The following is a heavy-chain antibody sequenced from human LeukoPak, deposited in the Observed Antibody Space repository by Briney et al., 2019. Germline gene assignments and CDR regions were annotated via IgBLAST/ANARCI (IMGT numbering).Heavy chain of an antibody. V-gene: IGHV3-21*01. CDR1: GFPFRAYS. D-gene: IGHD4-11*01. CDR2: ISSSSDDI. J-gene: IGHJ6*03. Sequence: PGGSLRLSCAASGFPFRAYSMNWVRQAPGKGLEWLLSISSSSDDIYYADSVRGRFTISRDDARNSLYLEMNSLRAEDTAIYYCARSPDYTHCVALYSYMDVWGKGTTVTVSS. CDR3: ARSPDYTHCVALYSYMDV.